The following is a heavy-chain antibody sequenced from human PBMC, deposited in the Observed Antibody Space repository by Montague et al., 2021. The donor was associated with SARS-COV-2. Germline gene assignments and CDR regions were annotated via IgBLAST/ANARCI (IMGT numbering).Heavy chain of an antibody. CDR1: GGSISSYY. V-gene: IGHV4-59*08. J-gene: IGHJ4*02. Sequence: SETLSLTCTVSGGSISSYYWSWIRQPPGKGLEWIGYIYYSGSTNYNPSLKSRVTISVDTSKNQFSLRLSSVTAADTAFYYCASHRGGYNYDDYFNHWGQGTLVSVSS. CDR2: IYYSGST. D-gene: IGHD5-18*01. CDR3: ASHRGGYNYDDYFNH.